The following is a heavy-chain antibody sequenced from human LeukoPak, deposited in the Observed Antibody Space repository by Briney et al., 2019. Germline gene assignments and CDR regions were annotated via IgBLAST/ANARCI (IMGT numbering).Heavy chain of an antibody. CDR3: ARPAGYNYWYYFDY. Sequence: SQTLSLTCTVSGGSISTYYWRWIRQPPGKGLEWIGYIYYSGSTNYNPSLKSRVTISVDTSKNQFSLKLSSVTAADTAVYYCARPAGYNYWYYFDYWGQGTLVTVSS. CDR1: GGSISTYY. CDR2: IYYSGST. V-gene: IGHV4-59*01. J-gene: IGHJ4*02. D-gene: IGHD5-24*01.